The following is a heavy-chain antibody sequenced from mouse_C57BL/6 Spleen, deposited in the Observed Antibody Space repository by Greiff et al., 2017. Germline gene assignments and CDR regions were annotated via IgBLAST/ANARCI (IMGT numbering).Heavy chain of an antibody. Sequence: EVQVVESGGGLVQPKGSLKLSCAASGFSFNTYAMNWVRQAPGKGLEWVARIRSKSNNYATYYADSVKDRFTISRDDSESMLYLQMNNLKTEDTAMYYCVRHEGPYYSNYDYYAMDYWGQGTSVTVSS. CDR2: IRSKSNNYAT. J-gene: IGHJ4*01. D-gene: IGHD2-5*01. V-gene: IGHV10-1*01. CDR3: VRHEGPYYSNYDYYAMDY. CDR1: GFSFNTYA.